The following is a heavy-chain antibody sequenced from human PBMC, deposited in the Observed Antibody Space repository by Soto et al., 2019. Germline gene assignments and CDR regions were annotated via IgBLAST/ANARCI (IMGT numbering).Heavy chain of an antibody. CDR1: GGSVSTNGYY. CDR2: IYHSGNT. Sequence: QVQLQESGPGLVKPSETLSLTCTVSGGSVSTNGYYWSWVRQPPGKGLEWIGYIYHSGNTNYNPSLKSRVTITVDTSKNQFSPKLTFATAADTAVYYCAREGPMSHCTHGVCYWFDPWGQGTLVTVSS. CDR3: AREGPMSHCTHGVCYWFDP. D-gene: IGHD2-8*01. J-gene: IGHJ5*02. V-gene: IGHV4-61*08.